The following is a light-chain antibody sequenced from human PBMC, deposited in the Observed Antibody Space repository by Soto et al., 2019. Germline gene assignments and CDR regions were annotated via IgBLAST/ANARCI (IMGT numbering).Light chain of an antibody. CDR2: TNT. CDR3: AAWDDSLNSVI. V-gene: IGLV1-44*01. CDR1: RSNIGTNP. Sequence: QSVLNQPPSASGTPGQSVSISCSGSRSNIGTNPVNWYQQLPGTAPKLLFYTNTQRPSGVPDRFSASKSGTSASLAISGLQSEDEADYYCAAWDDSLNSVIFGGGTQLTVL. J-gene: IGLJ2*01.